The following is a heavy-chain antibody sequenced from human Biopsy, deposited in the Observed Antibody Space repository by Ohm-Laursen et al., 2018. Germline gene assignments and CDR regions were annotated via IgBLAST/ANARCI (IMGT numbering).Heavy chain of an antibody. CDR3: ARVGRAAPFDS. D-gene: IGHD6-13*01. J-gene: IGHJ4*02. Sequence: SDTLSLTCTVSGGSINSHHWSWIRQPSGKGLEWIGRVYFRGGTTYNPSLKSRVTISLDTSKNQFSLRQRSVTAADTAVYYCARVGRAAPFDSWGQGTLVTVSS. CDR2: VYFRGGT. V-gene: IGHV4-4*07. CDR1: GGSINSHH.